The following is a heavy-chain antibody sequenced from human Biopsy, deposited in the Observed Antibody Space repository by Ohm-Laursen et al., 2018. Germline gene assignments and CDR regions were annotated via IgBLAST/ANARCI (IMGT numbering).Heavy chain of an antibody. CDR3: ARGGFGLDGYNSP. CDR2: IYYSGIAA. D-gene: IGHD5-24*01. CDR1: GGPLNSYY. J-gene: IGHJ5*02. Sequence: SETLSLTCTVSGGPLNSYYWSWIRQPPGKGLEWIGYIYYSGIAANYNPSLKGRVTISVDTSKHQFSLRLTSATAAGTAVYYCARGGFGLDGYNSPWGRGTLVIVSP. V-gene: IGHV4-59*01.